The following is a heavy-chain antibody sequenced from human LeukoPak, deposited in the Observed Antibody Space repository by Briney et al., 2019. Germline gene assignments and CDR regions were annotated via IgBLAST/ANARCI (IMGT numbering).Heavy chain of an antibody. CDR3: ATTYDFWSGPPGRDFQH. CDR1: GYTFTGYY. CDR2: INPNSGGT. Sequence: ASVKVSCKASGYTFTGYYMHWVRQAPGQGLEWMGWINPNSGGTNYAQKFQGRVTMTEDTSTDTAYMELSSLRSEDTAVYYCATTYDFWSGPPGRDFQHWGQGTLVTVSS. V-gene: IGHV1-2*02. D-gene: IGHD3-3*01. J-gene: IGHJ1*01.